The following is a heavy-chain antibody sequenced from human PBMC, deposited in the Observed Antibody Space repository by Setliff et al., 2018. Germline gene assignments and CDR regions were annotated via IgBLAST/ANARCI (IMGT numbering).Heavy chain of an antibody. D-gene: IGHD3-16*01. CDR2: ISSGSSII. CDR1: GFTFSTYS. V-gene: IGHV3-48*01. Sequence: GGSLRLSCAASGFTFSTYSMNWVRQAPGKGLEWVSYISSGSSIIYYADSVKGRFTISRDNSKNTLYLQMNSLRAEDTAVYYCAKGGGGDYGDYWGQGTLVTVSS. J-gene: IGHJ4*02. CDR3: AKGGGGDYGDY.